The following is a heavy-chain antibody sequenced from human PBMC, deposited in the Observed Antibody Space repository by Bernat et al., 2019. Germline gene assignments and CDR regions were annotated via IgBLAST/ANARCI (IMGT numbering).Heavy chain of an antibody. D-gene: IGHD2-2*03. V-gene: IGHV4-59*01. CDR2: IYYSGST. CDR1: GGSISSYY. CDR3: ARSVGIGTDYYCSMDV. Sequence: QVQLQESGPGLVKPSETLSLTCTVSGGSISSYYWSWIRQPPGKGLEWIGYIYYSGSTNYNPSLNSRVTISVDTSKNQFSLKLSSVTAADAAVDYCARSVGIGTDYYCSMDVWGKGTTVTVSS. J-gene: IGHJ6*03.